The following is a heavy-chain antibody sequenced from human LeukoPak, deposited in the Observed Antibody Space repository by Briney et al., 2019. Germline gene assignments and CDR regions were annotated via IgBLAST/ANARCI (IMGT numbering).Heavy chain of an antibody. CDR2: IIPIFGTA. CDR1: GGTFSSYA. CDR3: ARGYCVGTYFDY. V-gene: IGHV1-69*13. D-gene: IGHD3-10*01. J-gene: IGHJ4*02. Sequence: ASVKVSCKASGGTFSSYAISWVRQAPGQGLEWMGGIIPIFGTANYAQKFQGRVTITADESTSTAYMELSSLRSEDTAVYYCARGYCVGTYFDYWGQGTLVTVSS.